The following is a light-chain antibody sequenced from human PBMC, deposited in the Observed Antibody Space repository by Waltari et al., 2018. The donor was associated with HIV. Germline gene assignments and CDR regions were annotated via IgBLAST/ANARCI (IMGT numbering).Light chain of an antibody. Sequence: DIQMTQSPSSLSASIGDRVTITCRASQTVSTFLNWYQQKRGKAPQLLIYTASSLQSGVPSRFSGSGSGTEFTLTINSLQPEDFATYYCQQSFNNPRSFGQGTKVEI. V-gene: IGKV1-39*01. CDR2: TAS. J-gene: IGKJ1*01. CDR3: QQSFNNPRS. CDR1: QTVSTF.